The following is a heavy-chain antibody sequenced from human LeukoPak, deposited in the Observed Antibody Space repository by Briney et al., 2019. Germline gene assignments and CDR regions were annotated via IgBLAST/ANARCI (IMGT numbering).Heavy chain of an antibody. CDR2: FDPEDGET. CDR3: ATILSYSGYIDY. CDR1: GYTLTELS. V-gene: IGHV1-24*01. J-gene: IGHJ4*02. Sequence: AASVKVSCRVSGYTLTELSMHWVRQAPGKGLEWMGGFDPEDGETIYAQKFQGRVTMTEDTSTDTAYMELSSLRSEDTAVYYCATILSYSGYIDYWGQGTLVPVSS. D-gene: IGHD5-12*01.